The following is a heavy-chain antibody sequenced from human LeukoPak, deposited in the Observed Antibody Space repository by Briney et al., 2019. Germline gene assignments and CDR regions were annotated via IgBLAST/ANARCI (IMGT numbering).Heavy chain of an antibody. CDR1: GFAFSSYA. J-gene: IGHJ4*02. CDR3: ARLISTSSSRFSDY. CDR2: ISISGENT. V-gene: IGHV3-23*01. Sequence: GGSLRLSCAASGFAFSSYAMSWVRQAPGKGLEWVSAISISGENTYYADSVKGRFTISRDTSRNTLYLQMHSLRAEDTAVYYCARLISTSSSRFSDYWGQGTLVTVSS. D-gene: IGHD6-6*01.